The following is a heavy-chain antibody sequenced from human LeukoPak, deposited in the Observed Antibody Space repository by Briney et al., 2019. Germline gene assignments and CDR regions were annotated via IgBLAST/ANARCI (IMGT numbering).Heavy chain of an antibody. CDR2: INPNSGGT. V-gene: IGHV1-2*02. CDR1: GYTFTGYY. CDR3: ARGIGYYYDSSGYSDY. D-gene: IGHD3-22*01. Sequence: ASVTVSFKASGYTFTGYYMHWVRQAPGQGLEWMGWINPNSGGTNYAQKFQGRVTMTRDTSISTAYMELSRLRSVDTAVYYCARGIGYYYDSSGYSDYWGQGTLVTVSS. J-gene: IGHJ4*02.